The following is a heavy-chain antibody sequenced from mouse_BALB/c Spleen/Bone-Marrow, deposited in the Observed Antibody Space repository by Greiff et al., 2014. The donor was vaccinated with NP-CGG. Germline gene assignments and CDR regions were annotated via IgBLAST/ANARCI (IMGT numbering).Heavy chain of an antibody. J-gene: IGHJ4*01. Sequence: VQLKESGAELVKPGASVKLSCTASGFNIKDTYMHWVKQRPEQGLEWIGRIDPANGNTKYDPKFQGKATITADTSPNTAYLQLSRLTSEDTAVYYCAGASYYAMDYWGQGTSVTVSS. CDR3: AGASYYAMDY. CDR2: IDPANGNT. V-gene: IGHV14-3*02. CDR1: GFNIKDTY.